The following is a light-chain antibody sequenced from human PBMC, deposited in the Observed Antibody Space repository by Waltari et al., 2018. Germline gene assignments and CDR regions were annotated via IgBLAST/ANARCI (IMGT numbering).Light chain of an antibody. CDR3: RACDSSAALV. CDR2: QDS. J-gene: IGLJ2*01. CDR1: QLGDQY. Sequence: SYELTQPPSVSVSPGQTAPITCTGDQLGDQYASWYQQQPGQSPVLAIYQDSKRPPGIPDRFSGSNSRNTATLPISGTQAMEEADEYCRACDSSAALVFGGGTKLTVL. V-gene: IGLV3-1*01.